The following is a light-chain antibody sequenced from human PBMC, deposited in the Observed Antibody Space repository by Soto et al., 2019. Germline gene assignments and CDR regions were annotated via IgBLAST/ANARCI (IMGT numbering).Light chain of an antibody. J-gene: IGLJ1*01. CDR3: SSYTNIKTLFFV. V-gene: IGLV2-14*01. Sequence: QSALTQPASVSGSPVQSITISCTGTSSDVGNDNFVSWYQHHPGKAPKLIIYEVSYRPSGVSHRFSGSKSGNTASLTISGLKSEDEADYYCSSYTNIKTLFFVLGNGTTVTVL. CDR1: SSDVGNDNF. CDR2: EVS.